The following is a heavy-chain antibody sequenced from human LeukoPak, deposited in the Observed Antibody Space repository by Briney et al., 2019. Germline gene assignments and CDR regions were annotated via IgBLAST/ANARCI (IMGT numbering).Heavy chain of an antibody. D-gene: IGHD3-22*01. CDR3: ARTYDSSLDY. J-gene: IGHJ4*02. CDR2: MSPNSGDT. Sequence: PGASVKVSCKASGYTFTSYDFNWVRQATGQRPEWMGWMSPNSGDTGYAQKFQGRVTITADESTSTAYMELSSLRSEDTAVYYCARTYDSSLDYWGQGTLVTVSS. V-gene: IGHV1-8*01. CDR1: GYTFTSYD.